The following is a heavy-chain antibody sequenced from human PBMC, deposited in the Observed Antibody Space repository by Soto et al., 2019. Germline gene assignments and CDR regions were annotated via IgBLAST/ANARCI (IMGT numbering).Heavy chain of an antibody. V-gene: IGHV3-48*02. CDR2: ISSSSDST. CDR1: GFRFSEHS. D-gene: IGHD2-21*02. J-gene: IGHJ4*02. Sequence: LVESGGGLVYPGGSLTLSCVGSGFRFSEHSMNWVRQAPGKGLQWVSYISSSSDSTYYADSVKGRFTVSRDNAKNALFLQMNSLRDDDTATYYCARLPKGSLVTAWGQGDRVTVSS. CDR3: ARLPKGSLVTA.